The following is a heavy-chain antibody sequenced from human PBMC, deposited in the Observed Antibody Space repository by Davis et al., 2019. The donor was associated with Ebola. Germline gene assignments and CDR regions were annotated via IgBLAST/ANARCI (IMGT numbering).Heavy chain of an antibody. Sequence: GESLKISCAASGFSFGDYAMHWVRQAPGKGLEWVSLISWDGGSTDYADSVEGRFTISRDNSKNSLYLQMNSLRTEDSAFYYCAAYDSTSRNYWGQGTLVTVSS. CDR3: AAYDSTSRNY. J-gene: IGHJ4*02. CDR2: ISWDGGST. V-gene: IGHV3-43D*03. D-gene: IGHD3-22*01. CDR1: GFSFGDYA.